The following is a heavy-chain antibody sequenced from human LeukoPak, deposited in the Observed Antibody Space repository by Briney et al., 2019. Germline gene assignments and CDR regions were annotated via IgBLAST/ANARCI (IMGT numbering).Heavy chain of an antibody. CDR1: GVTFSDYY. J-gene: IGHJ4*02. Sequence: PGGSLRLSCAASGVTFSDYYMSWIRQAPGKGLEWVSYISSSGSTIYYADSVKGRFTISRDNAKNSLYLQRNSLRAEDTAVYYCARDMAQTKKFDYWGQGTLVTVSS. D-gene: IGHD1-1*01. CDR2: ISSSGSTI. CDR3: ARDMAQTKKFDY. V-gene: IGHV3-11*01.